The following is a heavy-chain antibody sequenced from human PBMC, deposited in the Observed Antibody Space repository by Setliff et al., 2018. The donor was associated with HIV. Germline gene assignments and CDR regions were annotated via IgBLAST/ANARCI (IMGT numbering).Heavy chain of an antibody. CDR1: GFTFSSYA. V-gene: IGHV3-23*01. CDR2: ISGSGGST. CDR3: AASADGDCATTSCTNWFDP. D-gene: IGHD2-2*01. Sequence: GGSLRLSCAASGFTFSSYAMSWVRQAPGKGLEWVSAISGSGGSTYYADSVKGRFTIARDDSKSTAYLQLSSLKVEDTAVYFCAASADGDCATTSCTNWFDPWGQGTLVTVSS. J-gene: IGHJ5*02.